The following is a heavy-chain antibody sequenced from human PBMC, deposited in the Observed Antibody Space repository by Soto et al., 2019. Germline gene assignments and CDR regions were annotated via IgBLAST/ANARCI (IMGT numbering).Heavy chain of an antibody. V-gene: IGHV3-23*01. CDR3: ARDRSYYYYGMDV. Sequence: GGSLRLSCAASGFTFTSYAFTWVRQAPGKGLEWVSAISGTGGSTFYSDSVMGRFTISRDNSKNTLYLQMNSLRAEDTAVYYCARDRSYYYYGMDVWGQGTTVTVSS. CDR1: GFTFTSYA. CDR2: ISGTGGST. J-gene: IGHJ6*02.